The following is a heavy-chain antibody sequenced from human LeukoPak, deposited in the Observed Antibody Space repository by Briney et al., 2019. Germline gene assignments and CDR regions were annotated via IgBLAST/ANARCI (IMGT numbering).Heavy chain of an antibody. D-gene: IGHD5-24*01. J-gene: IGHJ4*02. CDR1: GFTFSSYA. CDR2: ISGSGGST. CDR3: ARVLLLGWLNFDY. V-gene: IGHV3-23*01. Sequence: GGSLRLSCAASGFTFSSYAMSWVRQAPGKGLEWVSAISGSGGSTYYADSVKGRFTISRDNAKNALYLQMNSLRAEDTAVYYCARVLLLGWLNFDYWGQGTLVTVSS.